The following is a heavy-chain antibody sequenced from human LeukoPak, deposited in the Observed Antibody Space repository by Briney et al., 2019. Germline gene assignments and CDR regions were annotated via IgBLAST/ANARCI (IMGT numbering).Heavy chain of an antibody. Sequence: GGSLRLSCAASGFTFSNYAMHWVRQAPDKGLEWVAIILHDGSNKYYAGSVKGRFTISRDNSKNTVYLQMNSLKTEDTAVYYCARKQGSPDYWGQGTLVTVSS. CDR1: GFTFSNYA. J-gene: IGHJ4*02. CDR2: ILHDGSNK. CDR3: ARKQGSPDY. V-gene: IGHV3-30-3*01.